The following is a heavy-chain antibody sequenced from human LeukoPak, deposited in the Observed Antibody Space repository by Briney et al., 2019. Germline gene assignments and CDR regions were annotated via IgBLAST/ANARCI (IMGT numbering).Heavy chain of an antibody. V-gene: IGHV3-30*18. CDR2: ISYDGSNK. Sequence: PGGSLRLSCAASGFTFSSYGMHWVRQAPGKGLEWVAVISYDGSNKYYADSVKGRFTISRDNSKNTLYLQMNSLRAEDTAVYYCAKASRITMVRGGYYFDYWGQGTLVTVSS. J-gene: IGHJ4*02. D-gene: IGHD3-10*01. CDR3: AKASRITMVRGGYYFDY. CDR1: GFTFSSYG.